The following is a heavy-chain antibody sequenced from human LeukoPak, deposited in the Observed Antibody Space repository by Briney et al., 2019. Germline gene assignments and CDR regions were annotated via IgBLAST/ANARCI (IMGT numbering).Heavy chain of an antibody. V-gene: IGHV4-59*01. J-gene: IGHJ4*02. CDR3: TRFGSGSYRQFDY. Sequence: PSETLSLTCTVSGGSISSYYWIWIRQPPGKGLEWIGYTYYTGSTNYNPSLKSRVTMSVDTSKNQFSLKLSSVTAADTAVYYCTRFGSGSYRQFDYWGQGTLVTVSS. D-gene: IGHD3-10*01. CDR2: TYYTGST. CDR1: GGSISSYY.